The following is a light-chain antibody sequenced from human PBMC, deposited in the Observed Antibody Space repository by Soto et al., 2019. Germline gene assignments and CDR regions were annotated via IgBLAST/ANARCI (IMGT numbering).Light chain of an antibody. V-gene: IGLV2-23*01. CDR2: EGS. CDR3: CSYAGSSTPMV. J-gene: IGLJ2*01. CDR1: SSDVGSYNL. Sequence: QSALTQPASVSGSPGQSITISCTGTSSDVGSYNLVSWYQQHPGKAPKLMIYEGSKRPSGVSNRFSGSKSGNTASLTISGLQAEDEADYYCCSYAGSSTPMVFGGGTKLTGL.